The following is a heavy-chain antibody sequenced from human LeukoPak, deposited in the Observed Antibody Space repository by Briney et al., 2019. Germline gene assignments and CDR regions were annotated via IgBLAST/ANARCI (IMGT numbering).Heavy chain of an antibody. J-gene: IGHJ5*02. CDR3: ARDFPMQQQPNWFDP. CDR1: GFTFSSYS. CDR2: ISSSSSTI. V-gene: IGHV3-48*04. D-gene: IGHD6-13*01. Sequence: GGSLRLSCAASGFTFSSYSMNWVRQAPGKGLEWVSYISSSSSTIYYADSVKGRFTISRDNAKNSLYLQMNSLRAEDTAVYYCARDFPMQQQPNWFDPWGQGTLVTVSS.